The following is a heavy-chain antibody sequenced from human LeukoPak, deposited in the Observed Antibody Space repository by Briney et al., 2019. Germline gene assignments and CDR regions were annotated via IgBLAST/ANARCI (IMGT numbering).Heavy chain of an antibody. J-gene: IGHJ4*02. D-gene: IGHD3-3*01. Sequence: ASVKVSCKASGYTFTNYAMNWVRQAPGQGLEWMGWIHPSTGNPTYAQGFAGRFVFSLDTSVSTAYLQITSLKAEDTAVYYCARGVKGDYDFWSGYYLRTWYFDYWGQGTLVTVSS. CDR1: GYTFTNYA. CDR3: ARGVKGDYDFWSGYYLRTWYFDY. CDR2: IHPSTGNP. V-gene: IGHV7-4-1*02.